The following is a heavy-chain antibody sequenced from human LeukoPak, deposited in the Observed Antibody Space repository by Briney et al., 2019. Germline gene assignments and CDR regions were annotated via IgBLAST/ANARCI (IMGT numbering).Heavy chain of an antibody. CDR1: GFTFSDYY. CDR3: ARYSYGPHLFDY. CDR2: IYSGGST. V-gene: IGHV3-53*01. Sequence: GGSLRLSCAASGFTFSDYYMSWVRQAPGKRLEWVSVIYSGGSTYYADSVKGRFTISRDNSKNTLYLQMNSLRAEDTAVYYCARYSYGPHLFDYWGQGTLVTVSS. D-gene: IGHD5-18*01. J-gene: IGHJ4*02.